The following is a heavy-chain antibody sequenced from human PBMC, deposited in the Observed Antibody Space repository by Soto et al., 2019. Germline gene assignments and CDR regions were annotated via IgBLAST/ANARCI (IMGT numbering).Heavy chain of an antibody. CDR2: TYYRSRWYN. CDR1: GDSVSSNSAA. V-gene: IGHV6-1*01. Sequence: SQTLSLICAISGDSVSSNSAAWNWIRQSPSRGLEWLGRTYYRSRWYNDYAVSVKSRITVNPDTSKNQFSLHLNSVTPEDTAVYYCAGTTWLQWYYMDVWDKGTTVTVSS. D-gene: IGHD1-7*01. CDR3: AGTTWLQWYYMDV. J-gene: IGHJ6*03.